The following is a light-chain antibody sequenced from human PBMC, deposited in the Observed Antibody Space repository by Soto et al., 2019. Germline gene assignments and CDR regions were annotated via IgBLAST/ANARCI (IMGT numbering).Light chain of an antibody. V-gene: IGLV4-69*01. CDR3: QTWGTGIQWV. J-gene: IGLJ3*02. Sequence: QLVLTQSPSASASLGASVKLTCTLSSGHSSYAIAWHQQQPEKGPRYLMKLNSDGSHSKGDGIPDRFSGASSGAERYLTISSLQSEDEADYYWQTWGTGIQWVFGGGTKVTVL. CDR2: LNSDGSH. CDR1: SGHSSYA.